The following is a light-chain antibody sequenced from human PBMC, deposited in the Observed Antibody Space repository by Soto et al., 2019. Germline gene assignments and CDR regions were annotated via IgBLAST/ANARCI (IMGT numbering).Light chain of an antibody. Sequence: QSVLTQPPSASGTPGQRVTISCSGSSSNIGSNTVNWYQQLPGTAPKLLISMNDQRPSGVPDRFSGSKSDTSASLAISGLRSEDEADYYCASWDDSLSGYVFGTGTKVTVL. CDR3: ASWDDSLSGYV. V-gene: IGLV1-47*01. CDR1: SSNIGSNT. CDR2: MND. J-gene: IGLJ1*01.